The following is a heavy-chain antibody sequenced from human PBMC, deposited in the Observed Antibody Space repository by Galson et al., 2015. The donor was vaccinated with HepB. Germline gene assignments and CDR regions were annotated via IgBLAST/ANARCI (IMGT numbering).Heavy chain of an antibody. CDR1: GFILETYN. V-gene: IGHV3-48*01. CDR3: TRDLTGRDAFDI. CDR2: ITSSSSTI. J-gene: IGHJ3*02. D-gene: IGHD1-26*01. Sequence: SLRLSCAASGFILETYNMNWVRQAPGKGLEWLPYITSSSSTIYYGASVQGRFTISRDNAKNSVYLQMHSLRAEDTAVYYCTRDLTGRDAFDIWGQGTMVTVSS.